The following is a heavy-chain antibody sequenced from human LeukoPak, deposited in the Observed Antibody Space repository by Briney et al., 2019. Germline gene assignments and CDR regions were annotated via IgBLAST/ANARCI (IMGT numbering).Heavy chain of an antibody. CDR2: ISDSGANT. D-gene: IGHD6-19*01. CDR3: AKSMTLQWRGFFDL. CDR1: GFTFSTYT. V-gene: IGHV3-23*01. J-gene: IGHJ2*01. Sequence: GGSLRLSCAASGFTFSTYTMYWVRHPPGKRLEWVSTISDSGANTYYADSVRGRFTISRDNSKNTLYLQKNSLRADDTAIYYCAKSMTLQWRGFFDLWGRGTHVTVSS.